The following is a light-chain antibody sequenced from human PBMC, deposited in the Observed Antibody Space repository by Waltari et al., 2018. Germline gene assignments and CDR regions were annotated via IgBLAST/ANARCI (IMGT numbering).Light chain of an antibody. CDR3: CSYAGSYTFGV. J-gene: IGLJ2*01. V-gene: IGLV2-11*01. CDR2: DVS. Sequence: QSALTQPRSVSGSPGQSVTISCTGTRSDVGGYNYVSWYQQHPGNAPKLMIYDVSKRPSGVPDRFSGSKSGNTASLTISGLQAEDEADYYCCSYAGSYTFGVFGGGTKLTVL. CDR1: RSDVGGYNY.